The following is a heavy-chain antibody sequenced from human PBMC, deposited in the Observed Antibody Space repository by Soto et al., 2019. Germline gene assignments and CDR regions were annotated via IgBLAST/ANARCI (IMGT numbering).Heavy chain of an antibody. CDR2: IYYSGST. Sequence: PSEALAIGCTFSGGSISIGGYDWSWIRQHPGKGMEWIGYIYYSGSTYYNPSLKSRVTISVDTSKNQFSLKLSSVTAADTAVYYCARAAGGRITMVRGSLGGMDVWGQGTTVTVSS. CDR1: GGSISIGGYD. J-gene: IGHJ6*01. CDR3: ARAAGGRITMVRGSLGGMDV. D-gene: IGHD3-10*01. V-gene: IGHV4-31*03.